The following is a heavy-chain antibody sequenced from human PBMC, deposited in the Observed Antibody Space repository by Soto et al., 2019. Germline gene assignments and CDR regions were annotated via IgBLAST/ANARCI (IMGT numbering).Heavy chain of an antibody. D-gene: IGHD6-6*01. Sequence: SETLSLTCTVSDSSISSTSYYWGWIRQPPGKGLEWIGSIYYSGSTYYNPSRKSRVTISVDTSKNQFSLKLSSVTAADMAVYYCVVEGKLTARPGDYWGQGTLVTVS. CDR1: DSSISSTSYY. J-gene: IGHJ4*02. CDR2: IYYSGST. V-gene: IGHV4-39*01. CDR3: VVEGKLTARPGDY.